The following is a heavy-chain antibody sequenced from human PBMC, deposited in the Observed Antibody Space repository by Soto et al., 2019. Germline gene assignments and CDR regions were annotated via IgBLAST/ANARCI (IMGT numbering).Heavy chain of an antibody. CDR3: ARDGSGWY. CDR1: GFTFSSYW. V-gene: IGHV3-7*01. Sequence: EVQLVESGGGLVQPGGSLRLSCEASGFTFSSYWMSWVRQAPGKGLEWVANIKQDGSEKYYVDSVKGRFTISRDNAKNSLYLQMISLSAEDTAVYYCARDGSGWYWGQGTLVTVSS. J-gene: IGHJ4*02. D-gene: IGHD6-19*01. CDR2: IKQDGSEK.